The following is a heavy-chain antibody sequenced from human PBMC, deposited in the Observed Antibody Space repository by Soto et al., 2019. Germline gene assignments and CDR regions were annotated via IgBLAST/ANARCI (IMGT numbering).Heavy chain of an antibody. J-gene: IGHJ4*02. CDR1: GGSISSSSYY. CDR3: ARRESGWVPFDY. V-gene: IGHV4-39*01. CDR2: IYYSGST. Sequence: SETLSLTCTVSGGSISSSSYYWGWIRQPPGKGLEWIGSIYYSGSTYYNPSLKSRVTISVDTSKNQFSLKLSSVTAADTAVYYCARRESGWVPFDYWGQGTLVTVSS. D-gene: IGHD6-19*01.